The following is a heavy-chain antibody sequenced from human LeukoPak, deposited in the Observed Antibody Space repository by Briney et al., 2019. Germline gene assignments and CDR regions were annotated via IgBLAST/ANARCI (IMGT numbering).Heavy chain of an antibody. CDR1: GGSFSGYY. D-gene: IGHD3-22*01. CDR2: IYHSGST. V-gene: IGHV4-34*01. J-gene: IGHJ3*02. CDR3: ARDSYYYDSSGYYPDAFDI. Sequence: SETLSLTCAVYGGSFSGYYWSWIRQPPGKGLEWIGSIYHSGSTYYNPSLKSRVTISVDTTKNQFSLKLSSVTAADTAVYYCARDSYYYDSSGYYPDAFDIWGQGTMVTVSS.